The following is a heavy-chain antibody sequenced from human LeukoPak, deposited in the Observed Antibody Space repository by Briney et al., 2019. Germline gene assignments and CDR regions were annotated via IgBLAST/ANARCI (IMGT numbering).Heavy chain of an antibody. CDR1: GFTFNSYA. CDR2: VSGTGITT. CDR3: AKELMLFDY. D-gene: IGHD2-8*01. V-gene: IGHV3-23*01. J-gene: IGHJ4*02. Sequence: GGSLRLFCAASGFTFNSYAMSWVRQAPGKGLEWVSSVSGTGITTYYADSVKGRFTVSRDNSKDTVYLQMNSLRGEDTAVYYCAKELMLFDYWGQGSLVTVSS.